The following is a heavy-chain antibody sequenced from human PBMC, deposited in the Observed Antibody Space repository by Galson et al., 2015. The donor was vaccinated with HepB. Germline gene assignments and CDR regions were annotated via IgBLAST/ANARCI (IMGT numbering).Heavy chain of an antibody. J-gene: IGHJ6*03. V-gene: IGHV3-53*01. D-gene: IGHD2-2*01. CDR2: IYSGGST. CDR3: ARAVVCSSTSCSVPTYYMDV. Sequence: SLRLSCAASGFTVSSNYMSWVRQAPGKGLEWVSVIYSGGSTYYADSVKGRFTISRDNSKNTLYLQMNSLRAEDTAVYNCARAVVCSSTSCSVPTYYMDVWGKGTTVTVSS. CDR1: GFTVSSNY.